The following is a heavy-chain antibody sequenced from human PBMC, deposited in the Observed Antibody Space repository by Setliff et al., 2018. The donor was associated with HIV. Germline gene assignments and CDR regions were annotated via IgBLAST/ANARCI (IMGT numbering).Heavy chain of an antibody. D-gene: IGHD6-19*01. Sequence: SETLSLTCTVSGGSISSGGYYWSWIRQHPGKGLEWIGYIYYSGSTYYNPSLKSRLTISVDTSKNQFSLNLSSVTAADTAVYYCARRPYSSGRFDPWGQGTLVTVSS. J-gene: IGHJ5*02. CDR2: IYYSGST. CDR1: GGSISSGGYY. V-gene: IGHV4-31*03. CDR3: ARRPYSSGRFDP.